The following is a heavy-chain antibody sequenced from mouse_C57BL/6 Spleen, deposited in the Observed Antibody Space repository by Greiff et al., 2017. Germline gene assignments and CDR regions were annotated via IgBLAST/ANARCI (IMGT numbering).Heavy chain of an antibody. V-gene: IGHV5-9*01. D-gene: IGHD2-5*01. Sequence: EVQGVESGGGLVKPGGSLKLSCAASGFTFSSYTMSWVRQTPEKRLEWVATISGGGGNTYYPDSVKGRFTISRDNAKNTLYLQMGSLRSEDTALYYCARRLFYSNYVPYFDYWGQGTTLTVSS. CDR1: GFTFSSYT. J-gene: IGHJ2*01. CDR2: ISGGGGNT. CDR3: ARRLFYSNYVPYFDY.